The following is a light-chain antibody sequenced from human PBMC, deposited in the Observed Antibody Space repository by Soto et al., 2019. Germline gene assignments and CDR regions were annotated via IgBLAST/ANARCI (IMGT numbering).Light chain of an antibody. CDR2: DAS. CDR3: QQRSNWPPWT. J-gene: IGKJ1*01. V-gene: IGKV3-11*01. CDR1: QSVSSY. Sequence: EIVLTQSPATLSLSPGERATPSCRASQSVSSYLDWYQQRPGQAPRLLIFDASNRATGIPGRFSGSGSGTDFTLTISSLEPEDFAVYYCQQRSNWPPWTFGQGTKVDIK.